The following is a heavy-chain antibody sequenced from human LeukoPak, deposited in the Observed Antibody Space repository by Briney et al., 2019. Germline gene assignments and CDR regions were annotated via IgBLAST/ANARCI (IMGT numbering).Heavy chain of an antibody. J-gene: IGHJ4*02. CDR3: ARDYGYGVTGMISDDY. D-gene: IGHD5-18*01. CDR2: ISGYNGNT. V-gene: IGHV1-18*01. Sequence: ASVKVSCKASGYSFNRYGISWVRQAPGQGLEWMGWISGYNGNTNQAQKFQGRVSMTTDTSTSTAYMELRSLRSDDTAVYYCARDYGYGVTGMISDDYWGQGTLVTVSS. CDR1: GYSFNRYG.